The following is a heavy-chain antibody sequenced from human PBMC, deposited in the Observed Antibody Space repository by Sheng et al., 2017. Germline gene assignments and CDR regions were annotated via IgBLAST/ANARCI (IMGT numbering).Heavy chain of an antibody. CDR2: ITAYNVNT. CDR1: GYTFSTYG. J-gene: IGHJ4*02. Sequence: QVQLVQSGAEVKKPGASVKISCKASGYTFSTYGITWVRQAPGQGLEWMGWITAYNVNTNYAQKFQGRVTMTTDTSTSTAYMELRSLRYDDTAVYYCARSHGGQLVLGYWGQGTLVTVSS. D-gene: IGHD6-13*01. CDR3: ARSHGGQLVLGY. V-gene: IGHV1-18*01.